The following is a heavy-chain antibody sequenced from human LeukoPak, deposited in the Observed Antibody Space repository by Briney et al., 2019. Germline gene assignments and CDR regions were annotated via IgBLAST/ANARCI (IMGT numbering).Heavy chain of an antibody. CDR3: ARGGEVLRFLEWLTYFDY. Sequence: VASVKVSCKASGYTFTSYAIHWVRQAPGQGLEWMGWINAGNGNTKYSQKFQGRVSITRDTSATTAYMELRSLRSDDTAVYYCARGGEVLRFLEWLTYFDYWGQGTLVTVSS. V-gene: IGHV1-3*01. CDR1: GYTFTSYA. D-gene: IGHD3-3*01. CDR2: INAGNGNT. J-gene: IGHJ4*02.